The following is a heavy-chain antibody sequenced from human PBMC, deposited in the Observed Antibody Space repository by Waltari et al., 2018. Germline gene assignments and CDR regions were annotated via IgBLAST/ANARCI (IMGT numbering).Heavy chain of an antibody. D-gene: IGHD4-17*01. CDR2: IYYSGST. Sequence: QLQLQESGPGLVKPSETLSLTCTVSGGSISSSSYYWGWIRQPPGKGLEWIGSIYYSGSTYYNPSLKSRGTISVDTSKNQFSLKLSSVTAADTAVYYGARVSTQIDTVTIGVFDYWGQGTLVTVSS. J-gene: IGHJ4*02. CDR3: ARVSTQIDTVTIGVFDY. CDR1: GGSISSSSYY. V-gene: IGHV4-39*07.